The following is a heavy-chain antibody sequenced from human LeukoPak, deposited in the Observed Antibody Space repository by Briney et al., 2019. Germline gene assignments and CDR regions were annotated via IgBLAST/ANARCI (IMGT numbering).Heavy chain of an antibody. CDR2: IYYSGST. D-gene: IGHD1-26*01. CDR3: PRDLVNGRPDPYDI. Sequence: SETLSLTCTVSGGSISSGGYYWSWICQHPGKGLEWIGYIYYSGSTYYNPSLKSRVTISVDTSKNQFSLKLSSVTAADTAVYFCPRDLVNGRPDPYDIWGQGTMATVSS. V-gene: IGHV4-31*03. CDR1: GGSISSGGYY. J-gene: IGHJ3*02.